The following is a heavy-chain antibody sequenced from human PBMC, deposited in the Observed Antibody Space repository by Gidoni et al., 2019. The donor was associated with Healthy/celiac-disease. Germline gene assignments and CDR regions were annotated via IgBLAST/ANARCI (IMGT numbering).Heavy chain of an antibody. V-gene: IGHV2-5*01. CDR1: GHSLSTSGVG. J-gene: IGHJ4*02. CDR3: AHSKVNYDFWSAYFDY. Sequence: QSSLKGSGATRVEPTHTLTLTCTFSGHSLSTSGVGVGWIRQPPGKALEWLALIYWNDDKRYSPSLKSRLTITKDTSKNQVVLTMTNMDPVDTATYYCAHSKVNYDFWSAYFDYWGQGTLVTVSS. D-gene: IGHD3-3*01. CDR2: IYWNDDK.